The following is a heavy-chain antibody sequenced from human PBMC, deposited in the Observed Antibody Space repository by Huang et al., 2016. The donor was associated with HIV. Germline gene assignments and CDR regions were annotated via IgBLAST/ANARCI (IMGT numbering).Heavy chain of an antibody. CDR2: ISAYSGNP. V-gene: IGHV1-18*04. CDR3: ATDTRAYYYGSGTNGMDV. J-gene: IGHJ6*02. Sequence: QVHLVQSRGELKKPGASVRVSCKTSGYTFNNYGIGWVRQAPGQGLEWMGWISAYSGNPNYAQKFQGRLTLTTDTSTRTVYMDLRSLRSDDTAVYYCATDTRAYYYGSGTNGMDVWGQGTTVIVSS. D-gene: IGHD3-10*01. CDR1: GYTFNNYG.